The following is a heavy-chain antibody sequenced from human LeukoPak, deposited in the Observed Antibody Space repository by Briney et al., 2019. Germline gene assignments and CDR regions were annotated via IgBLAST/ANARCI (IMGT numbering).Heavy chain of an antibody. Sequence: GGSLRLSCAASGFXLSSYAISWVRQAPGKGLEWVCVISGSGGSTNYADSVKGRFTVSRGDSKNTLYLQMDSLRVADTAVYYCAKGDYGGNPDAFDVWGQEIVVTVSS. CDR3: AKGDYGGNPDAFDV. CDR2: ISGSGGST. V-gene: IGHV3-23*01. D-gene: IGHD4-23*01. J-gene: IGHJ3*01. CDR1: GFXLSSYA.